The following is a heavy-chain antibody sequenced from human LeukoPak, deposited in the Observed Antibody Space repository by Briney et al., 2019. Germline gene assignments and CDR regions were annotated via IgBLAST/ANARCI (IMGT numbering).Heavy chain of an antibody. CDR1: GGSFSGYY. V-gene: IGHV4-59*08. D-gene: IGHD2-21*02. J-gene: IGHJ3*02. CDR2: IYYSGST. Sequence: SETLSLTCTVSGGSFSGYYWSWIRQPAGKGLEWIGYIYYSGSTNYNPSLKSRVTISVDTSKNQFSLKLSSVTAADTAVYYCARHGVVTAISGAFDIWGQGTMVTVSS. CDR3: ARHGVVTAISGAFDI.